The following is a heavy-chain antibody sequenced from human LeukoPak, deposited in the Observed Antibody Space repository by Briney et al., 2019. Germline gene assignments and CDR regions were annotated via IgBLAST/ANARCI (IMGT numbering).Heavy chain of an antibody. CDR3: AKSMRGAEWWVPYDY. D-gene: IGHD2-8*01. CDR1: GFTFSSYG. Sequence: GGSLRLSCAASGFTFSSYGMNWVRQAPGKGLEWVAVISYDGSNKYYADSVRGRFTISRDNSKNTLYLQMNSLRAEDTAVYYCAKSMRGAEWWVPYDYWGQGTLVTVSS. V-gene: IGHV3-30*18. CDR2: ISYDGSNK. J-gene: IGHJ4*02.